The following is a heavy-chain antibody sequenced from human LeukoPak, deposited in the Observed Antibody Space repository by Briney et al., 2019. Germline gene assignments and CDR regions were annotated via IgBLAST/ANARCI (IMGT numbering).Heavy chain of an antibody. CDR1: GGSISSGGYY. CDR2: IYYSGST. CDR3: ARDLRSSSYYYYGMDV. V-gene: IGHV4-31*03. D-gene: IGHD6-6*01. J-gene: IGHJ6*02. Sequence: SETLSLTCTVSGGSISSGGYYWSWIRQHPGKGLEWIGYIYYSGSTYYNPSLKSRVTISVDASKNQFSLKLSSVTAADTAVYYCARDLRSSSYYYYGMDVWGQGTTVTASS.